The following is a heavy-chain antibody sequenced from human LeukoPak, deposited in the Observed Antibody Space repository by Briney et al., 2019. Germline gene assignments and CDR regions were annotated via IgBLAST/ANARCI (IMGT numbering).Heavy chain of an antibody. J-gene: IGHJ4*02. CDR1: GFTFSSYW. D-gene: IGHD4-23*01. Sequence: GGSLRLSCAASGFTFSSYWMSWVRQAPGKGLEWVANIRQDGSEKYYVDSVKGRFTISRDNAKNSLYLQMNSLRAEDTAVYYCARLYGGTLGYIDYWGQGTLVTVSS. CDR3: ARLYGGTLGYIDY. V-gene: IGHV3-7*03. CDR2: IRQDGSEK.